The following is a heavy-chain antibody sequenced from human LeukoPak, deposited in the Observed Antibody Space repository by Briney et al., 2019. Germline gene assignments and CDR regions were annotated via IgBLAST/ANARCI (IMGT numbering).Heavy chain of an antibody. J-gene: IGHJ4*02. Sequence: PGGSLRLSCAVSGFTFSRHWMSWVRQAPAKGLEWVANIKEDGSDKYYVDSVKGRFTISRDNAKNSLFLQMNSLRAEDTAVYYCARVAGGDLDYWGQGTLVTVSS. D-gene: IGHD2-21*02. CDR2: IKEDGSDK. V-gene: IGHV3-7*05. CDR1: GFTFSRHW. CDR3: ARVAGGDLDY.